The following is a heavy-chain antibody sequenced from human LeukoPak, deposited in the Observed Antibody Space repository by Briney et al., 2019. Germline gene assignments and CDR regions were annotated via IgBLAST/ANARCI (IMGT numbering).Heavy chain of an antibody. J-gene: IGHJ4*02. V-gene: IGHV3-33*01. CDR3: ARSGGGATQDFDY. CDR1: GFTFISYG. D-gene: IGHD1-26*01. CDR2: IWYDGSNK. Sequence: GGSLRLSCAASGFTFISYGVHWVRQAPGKGLEWVAVIWYDGSNKYYADSVKGRFTLSRDNSKHTLYLQMNNMRAEDTAVYYCARSGGGATQDFDYWGQGTLVTVSS.